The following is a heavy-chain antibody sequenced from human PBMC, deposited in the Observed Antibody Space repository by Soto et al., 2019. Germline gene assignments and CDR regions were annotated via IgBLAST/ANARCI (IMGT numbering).Heavy chain of an antibody. V-gene: IGHV4-39*01. Sequence: SETLSLTCTVSGGSISSCSYYWGWIRQPPGKGLEWIGSIYYSGSTYYNPSLKSRVTISVDTSKNQFSLKLSSVTAADTAVYYCARHAYYYGMDVWGQGTTVTVSS. CDR1: GGSISSCSYY. CDR3: ARHAYYYGMDV. J-gene: IGHJ6*02. CDR2: IYYSGST.